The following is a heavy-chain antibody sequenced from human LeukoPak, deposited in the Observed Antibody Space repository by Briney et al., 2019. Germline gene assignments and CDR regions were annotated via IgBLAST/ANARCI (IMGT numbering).Heavy chain of an antibody. CDR3: ARSRGVVPAAIWENWFDP. V-gene: IGHV1-69*05. Sequence: SSVKVSCKASGGTFSSYAISWVRHAPGQGLEWMGGIIPIFGTANYAQKFQGRVTITTDESTSTAYMELSSLRSEDTAVYYCARSRGVVPAAIWENWFDPWGQGTLVTVSS. CDR1: GGTFSSYA. J-gene: IGHJ5*02. D-gene: IGHD2-2*01. CDR2: IIPIFGTA.